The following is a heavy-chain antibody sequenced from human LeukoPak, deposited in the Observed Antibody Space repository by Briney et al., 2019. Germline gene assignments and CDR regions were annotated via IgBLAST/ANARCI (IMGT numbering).Heavy chain of an antibody. V-gene: IGHV4-34*01. CDR3: AREGDYYDSSGYFLY. D-gene: IGHD3-22*01. CDR2: INHSGST. Sequence: PSETLSLTCAVSGGSFSGYYWSWIRQPPGKGLEWIGEINHSGSTNYNPSLKSRVTISVDTSKNQFSLKLSSVTAADTAVYYCAREGDYYDSSGYFLYWGQGTLVTVSS. CDR1: GGSFSGYY. J-gene: IGHJ4*02.